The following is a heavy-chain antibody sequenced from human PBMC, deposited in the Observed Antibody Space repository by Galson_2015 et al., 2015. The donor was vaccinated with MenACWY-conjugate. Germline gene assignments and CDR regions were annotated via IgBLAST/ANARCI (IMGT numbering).Heavy chain of an antibody. J-gene: IGHJ5*02. Sequence: SLRLSCAASGFTFSDYAMTWVRQAPGRGLEWVSGISGSGDTTYYADPVKGRFAISRDNSKHTLSLQMNGLRAEDTGVYFCARNLYDPRYHFDPRGHGVLVTVSS. CDR3: ARNLYDPRYHFDP. V-gene: IGHV3-23*01. D-gene: IGHD1-14*01. CDR2: ISGSGDTT. CDR1: GFTFSDYA.